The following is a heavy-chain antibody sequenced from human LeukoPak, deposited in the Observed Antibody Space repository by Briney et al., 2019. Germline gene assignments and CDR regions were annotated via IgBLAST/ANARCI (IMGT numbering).Heavy chain of an antibody. D-gene: IGHD3-10*01. J-gene: IGHJ4*02. CDR2: ISYDGSNK. Sequence: GGSLRLSCAASGFTFSSYAMHWVRQAPGKGLEWVAVISYDGSNKYYADSVKGRLIISRDNSKNTLYLQMNSLRPADTAVYYCAKESVWFGESNPFDYWGQGTLVTVSS. CDR1: GFTFSSYA. V-gene: IGHV3-30*04. CDR3: AKESVWFGESNPFDY.